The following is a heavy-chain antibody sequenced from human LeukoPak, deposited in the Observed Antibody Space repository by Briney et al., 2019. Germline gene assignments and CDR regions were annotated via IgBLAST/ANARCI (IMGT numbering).Heavy chain of an antibody. CDR2: INPNSGGT. CDR1: GYTFTSYY. CDR3: AKGEVRGGYNYYMDV. V-gene: IGHV1-2*02. Sequence: ASVKISCKASGYTFTSYYMHWVRQAPGQGLEWMGWINPNSGGTKYAQKFQGRVAMTRDTSISTAYMELSSLISDDTAVYYCAKGEVRGGYNYYMDVWGKGTTVTVSS. J-gene: IGHJ6*03. D-gene: IGHD3-10*01.